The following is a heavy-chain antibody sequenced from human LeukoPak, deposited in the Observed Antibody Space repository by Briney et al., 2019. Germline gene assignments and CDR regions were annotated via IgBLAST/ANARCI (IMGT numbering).Heavy chain of an antibody. Sequence: PGGSLRLSCAASGFTFSVYAMSWVRQAPGKGLEWVSAISGSGGRTYYADSVKGRFTISRDNSKNTLFLQMNSLRAEDTAVYYCAKCLDYYDSSGYFYYYYMDVWGKGTTVTVSS. CDR1: GFTFSVYA. D-gene: IGHD3-22*01. CDR3: AKCLDYYDSSGYFYYYYMDV. CDR2: ISGSGGRT. V-gene: IGHV3-23*01. J-gene: IGHJ6*03.